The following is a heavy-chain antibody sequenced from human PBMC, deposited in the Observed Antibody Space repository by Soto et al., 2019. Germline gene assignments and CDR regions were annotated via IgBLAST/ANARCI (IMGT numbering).Heavy chain of an antibody. CDR1: GGSISSSSYY. Sequence: SETLSLTCTVSGGSISSSSYYWVWIRQPPGKGLEWIGSIYYSGSTYYNPSLKSRVTISVDTSKNQFSLKLSSVTAADTAVYYCARLHKEWELPRIFDYLGQRTLFTVSS. J-gene: IGHJ4*02. V-gene: IGHV4-39*01. D-gene: IGHD1-26*01. CDR3: ARLHKEWELPRIFDY. CDR2: IYYSGST.